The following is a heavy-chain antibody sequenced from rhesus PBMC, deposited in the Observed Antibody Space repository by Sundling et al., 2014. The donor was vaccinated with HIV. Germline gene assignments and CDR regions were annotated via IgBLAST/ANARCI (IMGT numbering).Heavy chain of an antibody. CDR2: INTGGDNT. CDR1: GFTFSSYT. V-gene: IGHV3-103*01. J-gene: IGHJ4*01. Sequence: EVQLVESGGGLAKPGGSLKLSCVASGFTFSSYTMSWVRQAPGKGLEWVSGINTGGDNTYYADSVKGRFTLSRDNSQNTVFLQMNSLRPEDTAVYYCSNWDYWGQGVLVTVSS. CDR3: SNWDY.